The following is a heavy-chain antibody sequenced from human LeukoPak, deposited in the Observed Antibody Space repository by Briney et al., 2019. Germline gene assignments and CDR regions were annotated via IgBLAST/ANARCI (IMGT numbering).Heavy chain of an antibody. CDR2: IYSGGRT. CDR3: ARELVSYPGNIDS. V-gene: IGHV4-30-4*01. J-gene: IGHJ4*02. CDR1: GASISTGDYN. Sequence: SQTLSLTCTVSGASISTGDYNWSWIRQAPGRGLEWIGYIYSGGRTYYNPSLKSRVTISSDTSKNQFSLKVNFVSAADTAVYYCARELVSYPGNIDSWGQGTLVTVSS. D-gene: IGHD1-14*01.